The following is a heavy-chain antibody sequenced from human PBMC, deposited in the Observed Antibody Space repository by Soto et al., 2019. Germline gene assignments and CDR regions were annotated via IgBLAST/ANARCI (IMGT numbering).Heavy chain of an antibody. CDR3: ARAVFCTDGFCFPNWLDP. CDR1: GDSINDDGHS. D-gene: IGHD2-8*01. CDR2: IYQTGTT. V-gene: IGHV4-30-2*01. Sequence: PSETLSLTCTVSGDSINDDGHSWSWIRQPPGEALEWIGYIYQTGTTQYNPSLSSRVSISADRSKNQLSLHLTSVTAADTAVYYCARAVFCTDGFCFPNWLDPWGQGILVTVSS. J-gene: IGHJ5*02.